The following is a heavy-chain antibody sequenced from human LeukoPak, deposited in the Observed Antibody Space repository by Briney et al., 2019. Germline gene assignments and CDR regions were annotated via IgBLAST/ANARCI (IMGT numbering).Heavy chain of an antibody. CDR1: GYTFTSYG. V-gene: IGHV1-69*04. D-gene: IGHD3-22*01. CDR3: ASYDSSPYYYYGMDV. J-gene: IGHJ6*02. Sequence: GASVKVSCKASGYTFTSYGISWVRQAPGQGLEWMGRIIPIFGIANYAQKFQGRVTITADKSTSTAYMELSSLRSEDTAVYYCASYDSSPYYYYGMDVWGQGTTVTVSS. CDR2: IIPIFGIA.